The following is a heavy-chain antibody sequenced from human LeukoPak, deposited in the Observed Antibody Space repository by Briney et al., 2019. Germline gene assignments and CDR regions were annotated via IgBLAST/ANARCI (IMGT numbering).Heavy chain of an antibody. J-gene: IGHJ4*02. V-gene: IGHV3-11*04. Sequence: GGSLRLSCTSSGFTFSYHHMSWIRQAPGKGLEWVSKIGLRGTTIEYAESVKGRFTISRDDAKNSLYLQMSGLRAEDTAIYYYARDHVVPGLVFDHWGQRTLVSIS. D-gene: IGHD2-21*01. CDR3: ARDHVVPGLVFDH. CDR2: IGLRGTTI. CDR1: GFTFSYHH.